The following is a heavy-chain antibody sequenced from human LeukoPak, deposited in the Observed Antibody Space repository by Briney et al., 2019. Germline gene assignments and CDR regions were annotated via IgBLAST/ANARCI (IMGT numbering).Heavy chain of an antibody. CDR2: INHSGST. Sequence: SETLSLTCAVYGGSFSGYYWSWIRQPPGKGLEWIGEINHSGSTNYNPSLKSRVTISVDTSKNQFSLKLSSVTAADTAVYYCARGPLSVYFDYWGQGTLVTVSS. V-gene: IGHV4-34*01. J-gene: IGHJ4*02. CDR1: GGSFSGYY. CDR3: ARGPLSVYFDY.